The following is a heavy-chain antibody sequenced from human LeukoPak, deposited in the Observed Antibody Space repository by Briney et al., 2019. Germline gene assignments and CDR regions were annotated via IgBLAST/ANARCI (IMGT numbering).Heavy chain of an antibody. J-gene: IGHJ4*02. Sequence: SETLSLTCSVSGDSITYFYWSWIRQAAGKGLEWIGRISSSGSTDYNASLKSRVTMSVDTSKNQLSLKVISVTAADTAVYYCARHSPGGNWYFDQWGQGTLVTVSS. V-gene: IGHV4-4*07. CDR2: ISSSGST. D-gene: IGHD1-1*01. CDR3: ARHSPGGNWYFDQ. CDR1: GDSITYFY.